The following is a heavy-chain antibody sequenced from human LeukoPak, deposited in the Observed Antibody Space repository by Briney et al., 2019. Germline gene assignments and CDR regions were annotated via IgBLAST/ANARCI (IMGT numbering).Heavy chain of an antibody. CDR3: AKDRALSRDYYFDY. J-gene: IGHJ4*02. Sequence: PGGSLRLSCAASGFTFSSYAMSWVRQAPGKGLEWVSAISGSGGSTYYADSVKGRFTISRDNSKNTLYLQMNSLRAEGTAVYYCAKDRALSRDYYFDYWGRGTLVTVSS. CDR2: ISGSGGST. V-gene: IGHV3-23*01. D-gene: IGHD2-2*01. CDR1: GFTFSSYA.